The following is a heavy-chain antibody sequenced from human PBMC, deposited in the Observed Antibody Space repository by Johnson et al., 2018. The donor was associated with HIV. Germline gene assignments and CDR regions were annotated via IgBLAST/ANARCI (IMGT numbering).Heavy chain of an antibody. V-gene: IGHV3-13*01. CDR2: IGNAGDT. CDR3: ARDRSKGGAFDI. Sequence: VQLVESGGGLVQPGGSLRLSCAASGFTFSSYDMHWVRQATGKGLEWVSAIGNAGDTYYPGSVKGRFTISRENAKNSLYLQMNSLRAGDTAVYYCARDRSKGGAFDIWGQGTMVTVSS. J-gene: IGHJ3*02. CDR1: GFTFSSYD. D-gene: IGHD2/OR15-2a*01.